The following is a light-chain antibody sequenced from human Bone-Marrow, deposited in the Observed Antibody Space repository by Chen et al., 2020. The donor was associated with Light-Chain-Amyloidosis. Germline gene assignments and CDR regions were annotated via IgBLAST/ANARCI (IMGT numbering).Light chain of an antibody. CDR1: QSLLDXDDGNTY. J-gene: IGKJ2*01. CDR2: TVS. V-gene: IGKV2-40*01. Sequence: DIVMTPXXLSLXXTPXEPASITCRSSQSLLDXDDGNTYLDWNLQKXGQSLQLLFYTVSYWASXXXDRFSGSGXGTDXTXKISRVEXEXVGXXYCMQRIEFLSYAFGQGTKLEIK. CDR3: MQRIEFLSYA.